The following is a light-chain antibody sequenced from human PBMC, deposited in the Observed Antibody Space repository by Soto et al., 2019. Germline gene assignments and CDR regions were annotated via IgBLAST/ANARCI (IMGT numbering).Light chain of an antibody. CDR2: QVS. CDR3: VQGTHWPWT. CDR1: QGLVYSDGNTF. V-gene: IGKV2-30*01. Sequence: DVVMTQSPLSLSVTLGQPASISCRSSQGLVYSDGNTFLNWFHQRPGQSPRRLIYQVSNRDSGVPDRFSGSASGTDYTLTISGVEAEDVGIYYCVQGTHWPWTFGQGTKVEIK. J-gene: IGKJ1*01.